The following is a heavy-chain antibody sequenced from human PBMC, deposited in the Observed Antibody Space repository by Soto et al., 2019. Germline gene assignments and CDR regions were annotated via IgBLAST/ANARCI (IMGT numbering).Heavy chain of an antibody. CDR2: IYYRGNT. CDR3: ARHPGYYDVLTGYSTYYFDS. D-gene: IGHD3-9*01. Sequence: SETLSLTCTVSAGSISPYYWSWIRQPPGKGLEWIGYIYYRGNTNYNPSFKSRVTISVDTSKNQFSLRPSSVTAADTALYYCARHPGYYDVLTGYSTYYFDSWGQGTLVTVS. V-gene: IGHV4-59*08. CDR1: AGSISPYY. J-gene: IGHJ4*02.